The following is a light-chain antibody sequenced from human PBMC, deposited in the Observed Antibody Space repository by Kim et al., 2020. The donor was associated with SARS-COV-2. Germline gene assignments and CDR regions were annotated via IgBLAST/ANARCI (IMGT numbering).Light chain of an antibody. V-gene: IGLV2-14*01. J-gene: IGLJ2*01. CDR2: DVS. Sequence: QSALTQPASVSGSPGQSITISCTGTSSDVGGYNYVSWYQQHPGKAPKLMIYDVSKRPSGVSNPFSGSKSGNTASLTISGLQAEDEADYYCSSYTSSSTVFGGGTQLTVL. CDR3: SSYTSSSTV. CDR1: SSDVGGYNY.